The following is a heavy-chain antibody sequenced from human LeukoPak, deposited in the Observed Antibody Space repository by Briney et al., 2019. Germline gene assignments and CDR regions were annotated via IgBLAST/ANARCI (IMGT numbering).Heavy chain of an antibody. CDR3: ARSHITMVRGVIFPFDY. J-gene: IGHJ4*02. V-gene: IGHV1-18*01. D-gene: IGHD3-10*01. CDR2: ISAYNGNT. CDR1: GYTFTSYG. Sequence: ASVKVSCKASGYTFTSYGISWVRQAPGQGLEWMGWISAYNGNTNYAQKLQGRVTMTTDTSTSTAYMELRSLRSDDTAVYYWARSHITMVRGVIFPFDYWGQGTLVTVSS.